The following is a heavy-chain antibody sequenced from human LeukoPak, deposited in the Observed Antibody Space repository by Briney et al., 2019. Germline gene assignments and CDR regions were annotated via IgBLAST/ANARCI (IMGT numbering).Heavy chain of an antibody. D-gene: IGHD3-10*01. Sequence: SETLSLTCAVYGGSFSGYYWSWIRQPPGKGLEWIGEINHSGSTNYNPSLKSRVTISVDTSKNQFSLKLSSVTAADTAVYYCARRLLWFGELWEYNWFDPWGQGTLVTVSS. J-gene: IGHJ5*02. V-gene: IGHV4-34*01. CDR1: GGSFSGYY. CDR3: ARRLLWFGELWEYNWFDP. CDR2: INHSGST.